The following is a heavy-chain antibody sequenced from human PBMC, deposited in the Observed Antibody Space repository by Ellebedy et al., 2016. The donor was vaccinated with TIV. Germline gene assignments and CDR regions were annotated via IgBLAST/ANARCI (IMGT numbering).Heavy chain of an antibody. V-gene: IGHV3-48*03. CDR3: ARMSTINYFFDS. CDR1: GFTFHTYE. J-gene: IGHJ4*02. D-gene: IGHD5-24*01. Sequence: GESLKISCAASGFTFHTYEMNWVCQAPGKGLEWVSYISNGGNNIFYADSVQGRFTISRDDAKNSLFLQMDSLRAEDTAVYYCARMSTINYFFDSWGQGTPVTVSS. CDR2: ISNGGNNI.